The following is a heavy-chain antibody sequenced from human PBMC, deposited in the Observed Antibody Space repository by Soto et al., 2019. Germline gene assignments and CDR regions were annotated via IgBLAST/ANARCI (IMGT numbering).Heavy chain of an antibody. CDR1: GFTFSSYA. J-gene: IGHJ4*02. Sequence: EVQLLESGGGLVQPGGSLRLSCAASGFTFSSYAMSWVRQAPGKGLEWVSAISGSGGSTYYADSVKGRFTIPRDNSKNTLYLQMNSLRAEDTAVYYCAKVCSPWESGEVFDYWGQGTLVTVSS. D-gene: IGHD3-10*02. CDR2: ISGSGGST. V-gene: IGHV3-23*01. CDR3: AKVCSPWESGEVFDY.